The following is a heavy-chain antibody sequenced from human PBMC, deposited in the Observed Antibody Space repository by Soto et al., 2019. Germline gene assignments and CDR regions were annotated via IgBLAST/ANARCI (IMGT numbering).Heavy chain of an antibody. CDR2: MYFSGRT. J-gene: IGHJ4*02. CDR1: GVSISDTHC. Sequence: QVQLQESGPGPVRPSETLSLICSVSGVSISDTHCWGWIRQPPGQGLEWVGSMYFSGRTYYNPSLQSRVTISVDSSKNHFSLQLSSVTAADTAIYYCATNSDSHGLYFLHWGQGTLATVSS. D-gene: IGHD3-22*01. V-gene: IGHV4-39*01. CDR3: ATNSDSHGLYFLH.